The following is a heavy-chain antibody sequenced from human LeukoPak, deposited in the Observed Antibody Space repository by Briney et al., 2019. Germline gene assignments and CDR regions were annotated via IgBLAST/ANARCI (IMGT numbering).Heavy chain of an antibody. D-gene: IGHD3-10*01. CDR1: GGSFSGYY. J-gene: IGHJ5*02. CDR2: INHSGST. CDR3: ARGRGRRFGELLSHWFDP. Sequence: SETLSLTCAVYGGSFSGYYWSWIRQPPGKGLEWIGEINHSGSTNYNPSLKSRVTISVDTSKNQISLKLSSVTAADTAVYYCARGRGRRFGELLSHWFDPWGQGTLVTVSS. V-gene: IGHV4-34*01.